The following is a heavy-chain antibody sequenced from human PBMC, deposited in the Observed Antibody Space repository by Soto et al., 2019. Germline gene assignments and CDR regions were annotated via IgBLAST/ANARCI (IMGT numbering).Heavy chain of an antibody. Sequence: PSETLSLTCTVSGGSISSYYWSWIRQPPGKGLEWIGYIYYSGSTNYNPSLKSRVTISVDTSKNQFSLKLSSVTAADTAVYYCARAMVRGVITWFDPWGQGTLVTVSS. V-gene: IGHV4-59*01. CDR3: ARAMVRGVITWFDP. J-gene: IGHJ5*02. CDR2: IYYSGST. CDR1: GGSISSYY. D-gene: IGHD3-10*01.